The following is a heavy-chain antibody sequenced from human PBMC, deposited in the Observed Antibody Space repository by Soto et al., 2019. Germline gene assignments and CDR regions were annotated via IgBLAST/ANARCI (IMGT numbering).Heavy chain of an antibody. V-gene: IGHV5-51*01. J-gene: IGHJ3*02. CDR2: IYPGDSDT. CDR3: ARHTGLTIFGVEGPAFDI. CDR1: GYSFTSYW. D-gene: IGHD3-3*01. Sequence: GESLKISCKGSGYSFTSYWIGWVRQMPGKGLEWMGIIYPGDSDTRYSPSFQGQVTISADKSISTAYLQWSSLKASDTAMYYCARHTGLTIFGVEGPAFDIWGQGTMVTVSS.